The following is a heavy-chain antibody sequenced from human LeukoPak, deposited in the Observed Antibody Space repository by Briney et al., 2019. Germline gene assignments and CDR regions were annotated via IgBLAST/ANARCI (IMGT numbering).Heavy chain of an antibody. CDR1: GGSISSGGYY. CDR3: ARVGDYYDSSAPFDP. V-gene: IGHV4-30-4*08. CDR2: IYYSGST. D-gene: IGHD3-22*01. Sequence: SETLSLTCTVSGGSISSGGYYWSWIRQHPGKGLEWIGYIYYSGSTYYNPSLKSRVTISVDTSKNQFSLKLSSVTAADTAVYYCARVGDYYDSSAPFDPWGQGTLVTVSS. J-gene: IGHJ5*02.